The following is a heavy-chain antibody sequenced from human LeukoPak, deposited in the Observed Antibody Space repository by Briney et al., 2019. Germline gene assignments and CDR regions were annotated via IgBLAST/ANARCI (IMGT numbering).Heavy chain of an antibody. J-gene: IGHJ4*02. CDR2: IYPGDSDT. D-gene: IGHD1-1*01. V-gene: IGHV5-51*01. Sequence: GESLKISCKGSGYSFTSYWIAWVRQIPGKGLEGMGIIYPGDSDTRYSPSFQGQVTITADKSITTAYLQWSSLKTSDTAMYNCARPTDPGAIDYWGQGTLVTVSS. CDR1: GYSFTSYW. CDR3: ARPTDPGAIDY.